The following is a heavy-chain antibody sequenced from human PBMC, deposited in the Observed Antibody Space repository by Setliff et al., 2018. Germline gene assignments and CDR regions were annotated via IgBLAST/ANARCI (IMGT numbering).Heavy chain of an antibody. CDR2: IYLGDSDT. D-gene: IGHD1-26*01. J-gene: IGHJ4*02. Sequence: GESLKISCKGSGYSFTNTWIGWVRQMPGKGLEWMGIIYLGDSDTTYSPSFQGQVTISADKSISTAYLQWSSLRAADSAMYYCARRAEEWELLDFWGQGSLVTVSS. CDR1: GYSFTNTW. V-gene: IGHV5-51*01. CDR3: ARRAEEWELLDF.